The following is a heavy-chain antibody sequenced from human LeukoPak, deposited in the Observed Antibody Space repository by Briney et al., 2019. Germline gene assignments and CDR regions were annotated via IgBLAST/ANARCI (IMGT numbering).Heavy chain of an antibody. CDR1: GYTFTSYD. CDR2: VNSNSGNT. CDR3: ARGPPPGATAYGVVDY. Sequence: ASVKVSCKASGYTFTSYDINWVRQATGQGLEWMGWVNSNSGNTGYAQKFQGRVTMTINTSISTAYMELSSLRSEDTAVYYCARGPPPGATAYGVVDYWGQGTLVTVSS. V-gene: IGHV1-8*01. D-gene: IGHD3-16*01. J-gene: IGHJ4*02.